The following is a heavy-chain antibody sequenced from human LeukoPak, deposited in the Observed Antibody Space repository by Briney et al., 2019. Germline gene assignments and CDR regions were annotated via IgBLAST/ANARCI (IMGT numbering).Heavy chain of an antibody. J-gene: IGHJ4*02. D-gene: IGHD3-22*01. V-gene: IGHV3-23*01. CDR3: AKVGSYHDFDY. CDR1: GFTFSSYA. Sequence: GGSLRLSCAASGFTFSSYAMNWVRQAPGKGLEWVSAISGSGGSTYYADSVKGRFTISRDNSKNTLFLQMNSLRAEDTAVYYCAKVGSYHDFDYWGQGTLVTVSS. CDR2: ISGSGGST.